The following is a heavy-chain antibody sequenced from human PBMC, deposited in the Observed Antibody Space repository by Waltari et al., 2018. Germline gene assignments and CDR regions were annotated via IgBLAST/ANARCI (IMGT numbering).Heavy chain of an antibody. CDR3: ATGGRPDY. CDR2: IFHSGST. J-gene: IGHJ4*02. Sequence: QLQLQESGPGLVTPSETLSLTCTVSGGSISSYNYFWGWIRQPPGKGLEWIGNIFHSGSTYYNPSLKSRVTISVDTSKNQFSLKLSSVTAADTAVYYCATGGRPDYWGQGTLVTVSS. D-gene: IGHD2-8*02. CDR1: GGSISSYNYF. V-gene: IGHV4-39*01.